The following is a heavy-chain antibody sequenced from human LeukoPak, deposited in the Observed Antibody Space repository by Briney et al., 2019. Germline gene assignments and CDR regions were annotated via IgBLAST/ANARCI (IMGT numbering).Heavy chain of an antibody. CDR2: INPNSGGT. J-gene: IGHJ4*02. V-gene: IGHV1-2*02. CDR3: ARPECSSTSCYKAY. Sequence: GASVKVSCKASGYTFTGYYMHWVRQAPGQGLEWMGWINPNSGGTNYAQKFQGRVTMTRDTSISTAYMELSRPRSDDTAVYYCARPECSSTSCYKAYWGQGTLVTVSS. D-gene: IGHD2-2*02. CDR1: GYTFTGYY.